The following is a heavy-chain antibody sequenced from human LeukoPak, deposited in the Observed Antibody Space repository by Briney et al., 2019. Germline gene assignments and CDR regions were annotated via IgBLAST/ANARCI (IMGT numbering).Heavy chain of an antibody. CDR1: GGSISSSSYY. CDR3: ARDNGGNFDY. Sequence: SETLSLTCTVSGGSISSSSYYWGWIRQPPGKGLEWIGNIYYSGSTYYNPSLKSRVTISVDTSKNQFSLKLSSVTAADTAVYYCARDNGGNFDYWGQGTLVTVSS. D-gene: IGHD4-23*01. J-gene: IGHJ4*02. CDR2: IYYSGST. V-gene: IGHV4-39*02.